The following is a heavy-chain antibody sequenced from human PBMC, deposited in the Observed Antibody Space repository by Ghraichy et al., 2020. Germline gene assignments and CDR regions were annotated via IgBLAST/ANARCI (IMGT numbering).Heavy chain of an antibody. V-gene: IGHV3-23*01. CDR3: VSGAELLDYFDY. J-gene: IGHJ4*02. D-gene: IGHD1-7*01. CDR2: ISGSGGST. Sequence: GGSLRLSCAASGFTFSSYAMSWVRQAPGKGLEWVSAISGSGGSTYYADSVKGRFTISRDNSKNTLYLQMNSLRAEDTAVYYCVSGAELLDYFDYWGQGTLVTVSS. CDR1: GFTFSSYA.